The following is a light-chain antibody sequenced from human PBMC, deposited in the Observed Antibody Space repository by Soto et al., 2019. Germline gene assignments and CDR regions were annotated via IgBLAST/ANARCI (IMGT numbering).Light chain of an antibody. J-gene: IGLJ1*01. Sequence: QSVLTQPPSVSGALGQRVTISCTGITSNIGAGYDVHWYQLLPGRAPKLLIYGNTNRPSGVPDRFSGSKSATSASLAITGLQAEDEAIYYCQSYDNTLSGPIYVFGTGTKVHRP. CDR3: QSYDNTLSGPIYV. CDR1: TSNIGAGYD. V-gene: IGLV1-40*01. CDR2: GNT.